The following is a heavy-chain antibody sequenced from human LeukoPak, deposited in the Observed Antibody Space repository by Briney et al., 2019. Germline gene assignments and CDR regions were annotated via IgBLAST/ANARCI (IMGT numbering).Heavy chain of an antibody. Sequence: GGSLRLSCAASGFTFSSYGMHWVRQAPGKGLEGVAFLRYDGTNKYYADSVKGRFTISRDNSKNTLYLQMNSLRAEDTAVYYCAKGHYYGSGSRNYYYYMDVWGKGTTVTVSS. V-gene: IGHV3-30*02. CDR1: GFTFSSYG. CDR2: LRYDGTNK. D-gene: IGHD3-10*01. J-gene: IGHJ6*03. CDR3: AKGHYYGSGSRNYYYYMDV.